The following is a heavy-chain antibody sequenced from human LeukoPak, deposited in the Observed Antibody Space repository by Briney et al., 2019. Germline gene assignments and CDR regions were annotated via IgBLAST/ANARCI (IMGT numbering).Heavy chain of an antibody. V-gene: IGHV3-23*01. D-gene: IGHD6-19*01. CDR3: AKDGATIAVAPEYFQH. CDR2: ISDSGSST. J-gene: IGHJ1*01. Sequence: GGSLRLSCAASGFTFSSYNMNWVRQAPGKGLEWVSGISDSGSSTYYADSVKGRFTISRDNSKNTVYLQMNSLRAEDTAVYYCAKDGATIAVAPEYFQHWGQGTLVTVSS. CDR1: GFTFSSYN.